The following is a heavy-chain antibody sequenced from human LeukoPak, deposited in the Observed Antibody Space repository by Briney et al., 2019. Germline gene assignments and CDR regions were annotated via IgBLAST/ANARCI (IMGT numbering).Heavy chain of an antibody. V-gene: IGHV3-33*03. J-gene: IGHJ3*02. CDR3: ASGDTTGYSGDAFNI. D-gene: IGHD3-22*01. CDR1: GCTFSRDG. Sequence: GRSLTVYCVSSGCTFSRDGMHWVRQAAGKRLEWVAIIWYDGSNKYYADSVKGRFTISRDTSKNTLYLQMDSLRAEDTAVYYCASGDTTGYSGDAFNIWGQGTMVTVSS. CDR2: IWYDGSNK.